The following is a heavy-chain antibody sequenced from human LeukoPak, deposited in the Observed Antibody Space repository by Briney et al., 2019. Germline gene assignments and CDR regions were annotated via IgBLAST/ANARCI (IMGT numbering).Heavy chain of an antibody. V-gene: IGHV3-48*01. CDR3: AKERDTAMVTIDY. D-gene: IGHD5-18*01. CDR1: GFTFSAYS. Sequence: PGGSLRLSCAASGFTFSAYSMNWVRQAPEKGLEWVSYIGSSGSPIYYADSVKGRFTISRDNAKNSLYLQMDSLRAEDTAVYYCAKERDTAMVTIDYWGQGTLVTVSS. J-gene: IGHJ4*02. CDR2: IGSSGSPI.